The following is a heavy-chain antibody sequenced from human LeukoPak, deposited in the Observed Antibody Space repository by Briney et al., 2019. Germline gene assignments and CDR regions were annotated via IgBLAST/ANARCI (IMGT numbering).Heavy chain of an antibody. CDR2: IIPIFGTA. CDR1: GGTFSSYA. D-gene: IGHD6-25*01. Sequence: GASVKVSCKASGGTFSSYAISWVRQAPGQGLEWMGGIIPIFGTANYAQKFQGRVTITADESTSTAYMELSSLRSEDTAVYHCARHYSSGPFDYWGQGTMVTVSS. J-gene: IGHJ4*02. V-gene: IGHV1-69*13. CDR3: ARHYSSGPFDY.